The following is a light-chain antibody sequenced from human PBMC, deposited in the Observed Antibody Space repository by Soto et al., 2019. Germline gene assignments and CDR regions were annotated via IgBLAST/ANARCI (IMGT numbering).Light chain of an antibody. CDR2: DVS. V-gene: IGLV2-14*01. CDR3: SSYTGSSTVV. J-gene: IGLJ2*01. Sequence: QSALTQPASVSGSPGQSITISCTGTSSDVGGYNYVSWYQQHPGKAPKLMIYDVSNRPSGVSNRFSGSTSGNTASLNISGRQAEDEADYYCSSYTGSSTVVFGGGTKVTAL. CDR1: SSDVGGYNY.